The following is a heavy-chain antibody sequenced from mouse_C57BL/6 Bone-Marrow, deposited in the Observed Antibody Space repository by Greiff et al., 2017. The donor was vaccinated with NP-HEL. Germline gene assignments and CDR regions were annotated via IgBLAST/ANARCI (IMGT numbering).Heavy chain of an antibody. D-gene: IGHD2-4*01. Sequence: EVMLVESGGGLVKPGGSLKLSCAASGFTFSSYAMSWVRQTPEKRLEWVATISDGGSYTYYPDNVKGRFTISRDNAKNNLYLQMSHLKSEDTAMYYCARDRGYDYDGYYFDYWGQGTTLTVSS. CDR2: ISDGGSYT. J-gene: IGHJ2*01. CDR1: GFTFSSYA. CDR3: ARDRGYDYDGYYFDY. V-gene: IGHV5-4*01.